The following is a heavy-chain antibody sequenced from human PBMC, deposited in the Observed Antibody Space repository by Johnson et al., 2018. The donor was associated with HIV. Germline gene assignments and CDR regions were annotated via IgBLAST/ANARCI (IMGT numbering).Heavy chain of an antibody. CDR2: IRYDGGTA. CDR1: GFTFSSYG. V-gene: IGHV3-30*02. Sequence: QVQLVESGGGVVQPGGSLRLSCAASGFTFSSYGMHWVRQAPGKGLEWVAFIRYDGGTADYAAPVRGRFTISRDTSENTLYLKMNSLKTEDTALYYCTTGLSWNDAFDIWGQGTMVTVS. D-gene: IGHD1-1*01. CDR3: TTGLSWNDAFDI. J-gene: IGHJ3*02.